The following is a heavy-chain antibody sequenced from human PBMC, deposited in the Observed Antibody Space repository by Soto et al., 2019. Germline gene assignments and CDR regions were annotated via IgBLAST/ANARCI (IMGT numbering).Heavy chain of an antibody. CDR3: ARGQLVWYGDLTPYHRDMDV. Sequence: GSLRLSCTASSFTFGDYALSWVRQSPGKGLERVGEISHDGGTNYSPSLASRVSISVDTSKNQFSLHLRSVTAADTGLYYCARGQLVWYGDLTPYHRDMDVWGQGTTVTVSS. CDR2: ISHDGGT. V-gene: IGHV4-34*01. CDR1: SFTFGDYA. J-gene: IGHJ6*02. D-gene: IGHD3-10*01.